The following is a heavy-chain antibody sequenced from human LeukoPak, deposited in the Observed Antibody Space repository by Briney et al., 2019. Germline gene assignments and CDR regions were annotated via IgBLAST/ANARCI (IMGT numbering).Heavy chain of an antibody. Sequence: SETLSLTCAVYGGSFSGYYWSWIRQPPGKGLEWIGEINHSGSTNYNPTLKSRVTISVDTSKNQFSLKLSSVTAADTAVYYCARLVAMGYYFDYWGQGTLVTVSS. V-gene: IGHV4-34*01. CDR2: INHSGST. D-gene: IGHD2-21*01. CDR1: GGSFSGYY. CDR3: ARLVAMGYYFDY. J-gene: IGHJ4*02.